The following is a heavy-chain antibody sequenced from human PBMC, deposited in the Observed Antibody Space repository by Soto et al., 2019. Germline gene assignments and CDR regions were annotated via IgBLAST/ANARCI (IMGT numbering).Heavy chain of an antibody. V-gene: IGHV4-61*01. CDR1: GGSVNIGTYY. Sequence: SETLSLTCTVPGGSVNIGTYYWSWIRQPPGKGLEWIGFIHYSGSTNYNPSLKGRVTMSLDISKSQFSLRLTSVTAADTAVYFCARYNAASGTYYFDYWGRGALVTVSS. D-gene: IGHD6-13*01. J-gene: IGHJ4*02. CDR2: IHYSGST. CDR3: ARYNAASGTYYFDY.